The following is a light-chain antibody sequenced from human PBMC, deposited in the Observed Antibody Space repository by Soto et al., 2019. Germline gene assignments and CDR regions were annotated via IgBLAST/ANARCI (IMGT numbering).Light chain of an antibody. CDR2: GAS. J-gene: IGKJ1*01. V-gene: IGKV3-20*01. CDR3: QQYTDWPLT. CDR1: QTVTRNY. Sequence: EIVLTQSPGTLSLSPGERATLSCRASQTVTRNYLAWHQQKPGQTPRLLVYGASSRATGIPDRFSGSGSGTDFTLTISRLEPEDFAVYYCQQYTDWPLTFGQGTKVDIK.